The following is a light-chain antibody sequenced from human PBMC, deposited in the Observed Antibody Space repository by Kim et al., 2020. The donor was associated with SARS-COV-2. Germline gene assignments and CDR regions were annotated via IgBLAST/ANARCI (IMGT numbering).Light chain of an antibody. CDR2: YDS. V-gene: IGLV3-21*04. CDR1: NIGSKS. CDR3: QVCDIGVV. J-gene: IGLJ2*01. Sequence: SYELTQPPSVSVAPGKTARITCGGNNIGSKSVHWYQQKPGQAPVLVIYYDSDRPSGIPERFSGSNSGNTATLTISRVEAGDEADYYCQVCDIGVVFGGGTKLTVL.